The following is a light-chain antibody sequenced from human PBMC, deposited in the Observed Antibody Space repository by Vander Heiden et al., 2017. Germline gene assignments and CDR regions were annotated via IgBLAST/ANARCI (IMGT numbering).Light chain of an antibody. J-gene: IGKJ4*01. CDR2: DTS. V-gene: IGKV3-11*01. CDR1: QSVTSY. CDR3: QQRSNWPLT. Sequence: EIVLKHSPATLSLSPGERATISCRASQSVTSYLAWYQQRPGQAPRLLIYDTSNRATGIPARFSGSGSGTEFTLSISSLEPEDFAVYYCQQRSNWPLTFGGGTEVALK.